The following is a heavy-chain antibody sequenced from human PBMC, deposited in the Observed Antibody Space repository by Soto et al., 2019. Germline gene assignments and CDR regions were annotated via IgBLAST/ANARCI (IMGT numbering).Heavy chain of an antibody. CDR2: IYYSGST. CDR3: ARAKGANYYYDSSGYYYVPHYFDY. D-gene: IGHD3-22*01. J-gene: IGHJ4*02. Sequence: PSETLSLTCTVSGGSISSGGYYWSWIRQHPGKGLEWIGYIYYSGSTYYNPSLKSRVTISVDTSKNQFSLKLSSVTAADTAVYYCARAKGANYYYDSSGYYYVPHYFDYWGQGTLVTVSS. V-gene: IGHV4-31*03. CDR1: GGSISSGGYY.